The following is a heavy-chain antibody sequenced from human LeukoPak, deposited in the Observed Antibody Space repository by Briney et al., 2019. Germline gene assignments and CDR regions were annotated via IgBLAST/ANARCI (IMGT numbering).Heavy chain of an antibody. J-gene: IGHJ3*02. D-gene: IGHD3-16*01. CDR3: ARTSFGEDDAFDI. CDR1: GYSFTSYW. CDR2: IYPGDSDT. Sequence: GESLKISCKGSGYSFTSYWIGWVHQMPGKGLEWMGIIYPGDSDTRYSPSFQGQVTISADKSISTAYLQWSSLKASDTAMYYCARTSFGEDDAFDIWGQGTMVTVSS. V-gene: IGHV5-51*07.